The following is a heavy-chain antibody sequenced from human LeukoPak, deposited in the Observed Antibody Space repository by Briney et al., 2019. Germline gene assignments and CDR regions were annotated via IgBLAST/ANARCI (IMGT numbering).Heavy chain of an antibody. J-gene: IGHJ4*02. CDR2: IYPGDCDT. Sequence: GESLKISCKGSVNSFTNYWIGWVRQMPGKGLEWMGIIYPGDCDTRYSPSFQGQVTISADKSISTAYLQWSSLKASDTAMYYCARLEGYSSGWGHFDYWGQGTLVTVSS. V-gene: IGHV5-51*01. CDR1: VNSFTNYW. D-gene: IGHD6-19*01. CDR3: ARLEGYSSGWGHFDY.